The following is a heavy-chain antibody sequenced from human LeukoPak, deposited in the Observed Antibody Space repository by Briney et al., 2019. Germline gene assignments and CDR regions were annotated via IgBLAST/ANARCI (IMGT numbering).Heavy chain of an antibody. Sequence: PSETLSLTCTVSGGSISRYYWTWIRQPPGKGLEWIGRIYTSGSTNYNPSLKSRVTISVDTSKNQFSLKLSSVTAADTAVYYCARVFGGPVSRKFDPWGQGTLVTVSS. V-gene: IGHV4-4*08. CDR3: ARVFGGPVSRKFDP. CDR1: GGSISRYY. D-gene: IGHD4-23*01. J-gene: IGHJ5*02. CDR2: IYTSGST.